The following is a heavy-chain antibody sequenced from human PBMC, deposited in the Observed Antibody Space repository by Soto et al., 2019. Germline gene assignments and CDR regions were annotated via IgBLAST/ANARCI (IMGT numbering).Heavy chain of an antibody. J-gene: IGHJ6*02. Sequence: PGESLRLSAPSSGFTFASYNRLWVPESPGGRVEWVASISQHSDYINHADSVKGRFTVSRDNAKNSLFLEMTNLRDEHTAVYYCARGGSAERKTDGDSYHYYPMDVWGQGTTVTVSS. CDR2: ISQHSDYI. CDR3: ARGGSAERKTDGDSYHYYPMDV. D-gene: IGHD3-22*01. V-gene: IGHV3-21*01. CDR1: GFTFASYN.